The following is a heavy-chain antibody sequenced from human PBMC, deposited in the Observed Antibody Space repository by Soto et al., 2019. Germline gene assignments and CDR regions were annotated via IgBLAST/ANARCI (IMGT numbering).Heavy chain of an antibody. CDR1: GVSISSGGYY. V-gene: IGHV4-31*03. CDR3: AREYYYDGSGFDY. CDR2: IYYSGST. Sequence: QVQLQESGPELVKPSQTLSLTCTVSGVSISSGGYYWTWIRQHPQKGLEWIGHIYYSGSTYYNPSLKSRLTVSVDTSKNQFSLKLSSVTAADTAVYYYAREYYYDGSGFDYWGQGTLVTVSS. J-gene: IGHJ4*02. D-gene: IGHD3-22*01.